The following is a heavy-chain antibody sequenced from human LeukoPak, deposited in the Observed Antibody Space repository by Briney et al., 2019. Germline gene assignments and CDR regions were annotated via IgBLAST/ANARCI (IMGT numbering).Heavy chain of an antibody. CDR2: IIPIFGTG. J-gene: IGHJ4*02. V-gene: IGHV1-69*05. CDR1: GGTFSRYA. D-gene: IGHD6-19*01. Sequence: SVKVSCKASGGTFSRYAISWVRQAPGQGLEWMGGIIPIFGTGNYAQKFQGRVTITTDESTSTAYMELSSLRSEDTAVYYCARGGDSPSGTSGWYYCVYWGQGTLVTVSS. CDR3: ARGGDSPSGTSGWYYCVY.